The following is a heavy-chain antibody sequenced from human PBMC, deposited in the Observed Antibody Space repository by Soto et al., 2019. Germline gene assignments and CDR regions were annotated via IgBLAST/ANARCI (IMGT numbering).Heavy chain of an antibody. Sequence: GGSLRLSCAASGFTFSNYAMSWVRQAPGKGLEWVSAISGSGDSTYYADSVKGRFTVSRDNSKNTLYLHVNSLRADDTAVYYCAKDRPSSSGWAPFDYWGQGTLVTVSS. CDR2: ISGSGDST. V-gene: IGHV3-23*01. D-gene: IGHD6-19*01. J-gene: IGHJ4*02. CDR1: GFTFSNYA. CDR3: AKDRPSSSGWAPFDY.